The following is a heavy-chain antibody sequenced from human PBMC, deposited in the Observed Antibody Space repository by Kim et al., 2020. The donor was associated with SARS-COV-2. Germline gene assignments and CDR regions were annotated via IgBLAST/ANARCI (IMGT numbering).Heavy chain of an antibody. V-gene: IGHV1-69*01. D-gene: IGHD2-2*01. Sequence: QKVKGRVTITADEATSTAYMELSSLRSEDTAVYYCARDGCSSTSCYAHYWGQGTLVTVSS. J-gene: IGHJ4*02. CDR3: ARDGCSSTSCYAHY.